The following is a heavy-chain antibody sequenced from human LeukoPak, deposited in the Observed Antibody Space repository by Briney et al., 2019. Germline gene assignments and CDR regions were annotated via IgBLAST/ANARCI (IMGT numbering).Heavy chain of an antibody. D-gene: IGHD6-6*01. Sequence: SETLSLTCAVYGGSFSGYYWSWIRHPPGKGLEWIGEINHSGSTNYNPSLTSRVTISVDTAKNQFSLKLSSVTAADTAVYYCARGVDGSSSGYWGQGTLVTVSS. J-gene: IGHJ4*02. CDR1: GGSFSGYY. V-gene: IGHV4-34*01. CDR2: INHSGST. CDR3: ARGVDGSSSGY.